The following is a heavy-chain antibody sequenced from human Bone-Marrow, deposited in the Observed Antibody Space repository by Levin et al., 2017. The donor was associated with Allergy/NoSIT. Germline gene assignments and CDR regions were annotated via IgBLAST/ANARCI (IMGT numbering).Heavy chain of an antibody. CDR1: GFTFSSYG. J-gene: IGHJ6*02. CDR3: AKDRRYFDWSHDGMDV. Sequence: PGGSLRLSCAASGFTFSSYGMHWVRQAPGKGLEWVAVISYDGSNKYYADSVKGRFTISRDNSKNTLYLQMNSLRAEDTAVYYCAKDRRYFDWSHDGMDVWGQGTTVTVSS. D-gene: IGHD3-9*01. V-gene: IGHV3-30*18. CDR2: ISYDGSNK.